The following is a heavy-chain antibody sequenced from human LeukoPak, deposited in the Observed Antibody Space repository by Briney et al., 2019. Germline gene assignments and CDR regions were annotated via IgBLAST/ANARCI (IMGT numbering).Heavy chain of an antibody. V-gene: IGHV4-59*01. CDR1: GGSISSYY. CDR3: ARIPVDTAMVTRFDY. J-gene: IGHJ4*02. Sequence: SETLSLTCTVSGGSISSYYWSWIRQPPGKGLEWIGYIYYSGSTNYNPSLKSRVTISVDTSKNQFSLKLSSVTAADTAVYYCARIPVDTAMVTRFDYWGQGTLVTVSS. CDR2: IYYSGST. D-gene: IGHD5-18*01.